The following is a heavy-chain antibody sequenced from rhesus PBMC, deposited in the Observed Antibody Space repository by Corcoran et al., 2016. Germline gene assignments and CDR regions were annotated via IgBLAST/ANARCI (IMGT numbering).Heavy chain of an antibody. Sequence: QVQLQESGPGLVKPSETLSLPCAFPGYSISSNYWSWTRQPPGKGREWIGYIYGRSGSASDNASLKSRVTSSTDTSKTQCSRKQRCVTAADTAVYYGAREQHSSGAIEFWGQGVLVTVSS. D-gene: IGHD6-37*01. CDR1: GYSISSNY. CDR2: IYGRSGSA. J-gene: IGHJ4*01. V-gene: IGHV4-147*01. CDR3: AREQHSSGAIEF.